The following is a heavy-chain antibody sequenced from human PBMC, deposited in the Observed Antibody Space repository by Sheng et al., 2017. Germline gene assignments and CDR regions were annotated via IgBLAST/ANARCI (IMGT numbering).Heavy chain of an antibody. CDR1: GGSFSGYY. J-gene: IGHJ5*02. V-gene: IGHV4-34*01. Sequence: QVQLQQWGAGLLKPSETLSLTCAVYGGSFSGYYWSWIRQPPGKGLEWIGEINHSGSTNYNPSLKSRVTISVDTSKNQFSLKLSSVTAADTAVYYYARYHSSGWYGHWFDPWGQGTLVTVSS. D-gene: IGHD6-19*01. CDR3: ARYHSSGWYGHWFDP. CDR2: INHSGST.